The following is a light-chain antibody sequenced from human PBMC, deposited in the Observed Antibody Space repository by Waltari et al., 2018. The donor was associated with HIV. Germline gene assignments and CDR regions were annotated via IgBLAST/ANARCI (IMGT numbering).Light chain of an antibody. CDR2: GNN. V-gene: IGLV1-40*01. J-gene: IGLJ1*01. CDR3: QSYDSSLRGYV. CDR1: SPHMGAAYY. Sequence: QSVLTQPPSVSGAPGQRVNIFCTGSSPHMGAAYYAQWYQHLPGTAPKLHICGNNIRPSGCPDRFSGSKSGTSASLAITGLQAEDEADYYCQSYDSSLRGYVFGTGTKVTVL.